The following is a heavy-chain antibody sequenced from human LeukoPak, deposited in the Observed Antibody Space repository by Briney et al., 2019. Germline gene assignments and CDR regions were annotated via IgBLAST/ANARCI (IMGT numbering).Heavy chain of an antibody. CDR3: ARGGAPDR. CDR2: ISSSSSYI. J-gene: IGHJ5*02. CDR1: GFTFSSYS. V-gene: IGHV3-21*06. Sequence: GGSLRLSCAASGFTFSSYSMNWVRQAPGKGLEWVSSISSSSSYIYYADSVKGRFTISRDNAKNSLFLHMSSLRVEDTALYYCARGGAPDRWGQGTLVTVSS.